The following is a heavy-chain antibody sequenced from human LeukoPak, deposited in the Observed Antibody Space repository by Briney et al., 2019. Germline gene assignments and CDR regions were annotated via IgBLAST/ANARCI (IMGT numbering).Heavy chain of an antibody. CDR3: ARGLAGTWIQLWYFDY. V-gene: IGHV4-59*01. Sequence: SETLSLTCTVSGGSISTYYWSWIRQPPGKGLEWIGYIHYSGRTNYNPSLKSRVTISVDTSKNQFSLKLSSVTAADTAVYYSARGLAGTWIQLWYFDYWGQGTLVTVSS. CDR1: GGSISTYY. D-gene: IGHD5-18*01. CDR2: IHYSGRT. J-gene: IGHJ4*02.